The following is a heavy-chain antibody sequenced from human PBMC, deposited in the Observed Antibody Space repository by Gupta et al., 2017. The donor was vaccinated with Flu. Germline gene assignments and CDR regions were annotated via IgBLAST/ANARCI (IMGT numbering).Heavy chain of an antibody. CDR1: GFPFVNYA. V-gene: IGHV3-23*01. Sequence: EVHLSQSGGGLAQPGGSLRLSCAASGFPFVNYAMSWVRQAPGKGLEWISGISSSGDDTQYAGSVEGRFTISRDNSKSTLYLEMNRLRVEDTAVYFCAKGRTNAGASYDIWGQGDLVTISS. D-gene: IGHD3-16*01. J-gene: IGHJ4*02. CDR2: ISSSGDDT. CDR3: AKGRTNAGASYDI.